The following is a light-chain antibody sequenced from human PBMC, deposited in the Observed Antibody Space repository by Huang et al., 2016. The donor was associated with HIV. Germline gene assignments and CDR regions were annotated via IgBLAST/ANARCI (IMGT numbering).Light chain of an antibody. CDR1: QSVSSN. Sequence: EIVMTQSPATLSVSPGERATLFCRASQSVSSNLGWYQHKPGQAPRLLIYDASTRATGIPARVSGSGSGTQFALTINSLQSEDFAVHYCQQYNNWPRTFGQGTKLEIK. CDR3: QQYNNWPRT. CDR2: DAS. V-gene: IGKV3-15*01. J-gene: IGKJ2*01.